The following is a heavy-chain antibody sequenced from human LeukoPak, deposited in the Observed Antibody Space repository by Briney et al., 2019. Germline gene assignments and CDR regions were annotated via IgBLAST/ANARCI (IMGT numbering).Heavy chain of an antibody. CDR2: IIPIFGTA. CDR1: GGTFSSYA. J-gene: IGHJ4*02. D-gene: IGHD3-22*01. CDR3: ARDPDYDSSGYYYGMGDY. V-gene: IGHV1-69*05. Sequence: SVKVSCKASGGTFSSYAISWVRQAPGQGLEWMGRIIPIFGTANYAQKFQGRVTITTDESTGTAYMELSSLRSEDTAVYYCARDPDYDSSGYYYGMGDYWGQGTLVTVSS.